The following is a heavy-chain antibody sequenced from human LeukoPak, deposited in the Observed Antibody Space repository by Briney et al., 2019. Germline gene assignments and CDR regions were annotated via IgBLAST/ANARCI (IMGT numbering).Heavy chain of an antibody. D-gene: IGHD5-12*01. Sequence: PGRSLRLSCAASGFTFDAYAMHWVRQGPGRGVEWVTRISWNSANIGHADSVKGRFTISRDNAKNSLNVQVNSLRAEDMALYYCVKDGKAVSGYYSTFDYWGQGILVTVSS. CDR2: ISWNSANI. CDR3: VKDGKAVSGYYSTFDY. CDR1: GFTFDAYA. J-gene: IGHJ4*02. V-gene: IGHV3-9*03.